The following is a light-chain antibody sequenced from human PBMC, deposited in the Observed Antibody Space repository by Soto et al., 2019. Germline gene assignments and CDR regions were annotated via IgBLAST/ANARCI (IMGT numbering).Light chain of an antibody. Sequence: RLKQRSWSLSTSVGDRVTITCRASQSIYNYVNWYQQIPGKAPKLLIYAASSLQSGVPSRFSGSGSVTDFTLTISSLRPEDFPTDYCQRGYSTITFGRGTRLEIK. CDR1: QSIYNY. V-gene: IGKV1-39*01. CDR2: AAS. CDR3: QRGYSTIT. J-gene: IGKJ5*01.